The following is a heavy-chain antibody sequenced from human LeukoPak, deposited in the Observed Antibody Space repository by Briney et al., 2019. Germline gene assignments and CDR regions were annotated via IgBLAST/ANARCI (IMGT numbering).Heavy chain of an antibody. D-gene: IGHD3-10*01. Sequence: SETLSLTCTVSDYSISSGYYWGWIRQPAGKGLEWIGRIYTSGSTNYNPSLKSRVTISVDTSKNQFSLKLSSVTAADTAVYYCARMYYYGSGSYYNTYYYYYMDVWGKGTTVTISS. CDR1: DYSISSGYY. J-gene: IGHJ6*03. V-gene: IGHV4-61*02. CDR2: IYTSGST. CDR3: ARMYYYGSGSYYNTYYYYYMDV.